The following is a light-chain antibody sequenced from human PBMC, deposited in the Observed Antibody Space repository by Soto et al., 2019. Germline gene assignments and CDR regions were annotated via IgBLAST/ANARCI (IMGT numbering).Light chain of an antibody. CDR2: GAS. V-gene: IGKV3-15*01. CDR3: QQYNNWPIT. CDR1: QIIRSN. Sequence: LGMPKSPATLSVAPGERVTLSCRASQIIRSNLAWYQQKPGQAPRLLIYGASTRATGIPARFSGSGSGTEFTLTISSLQSEDFAVYYCQQYNNWPITFGQGTRLEIK. J-gene: IGKJ5*01.